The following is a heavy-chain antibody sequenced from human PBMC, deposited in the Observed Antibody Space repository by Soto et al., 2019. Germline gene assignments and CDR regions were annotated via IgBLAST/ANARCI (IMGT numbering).Heavy chain of an antibody. V-gene: IGHV1-2*02. CDR3: AKFGNWNYAPFDY. J-gene: IGHJ4*02. CDR1: GYTFTTYF. CDR2: IFPGSGGT. D-gene: IGHD1-7*01. Sequence: ASVKVSCKASGYTFTTYFLHWVRQAPGQGLEWLGWIFPGSGGTNYTQKFQGRFTISRDNSKNTLYLQMNSLRAEDTAVYYCAKFGNWNYAPFDYWGQGTLVTVSS.